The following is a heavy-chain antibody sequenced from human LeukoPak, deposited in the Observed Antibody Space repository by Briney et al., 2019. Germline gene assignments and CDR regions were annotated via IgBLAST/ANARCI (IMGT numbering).Heavy chain of an antibody. Sequence: ASVKVSCKASGYTFTRYYMHWVRQAPGQGLEWMGIINPSGGSTNYAQKFQGRVTMTRDTSTSAVYMELSSLRSEDTAVYYCARDPDLVAHSYYYMDFWGQGTTVTVSS. CDR3: ARDPDLVAHSYYYMDF. D-gene: IGHD5-12*01. CDR1: GYTFTRYY. V-gene: IGHV1-46*01. J-gene: IGHJ6*03. CDR2: INPSGGST.